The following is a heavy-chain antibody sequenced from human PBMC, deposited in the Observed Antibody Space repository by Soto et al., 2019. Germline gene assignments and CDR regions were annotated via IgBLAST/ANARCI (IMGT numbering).Heavy chain of an antibody. CDR2: IYYSGST. D-gene: IGHD6-13*01. Sequence: SETLSLTCTVSGGSISSSSYYWGWIRQPPGKGLEWIGSIYYSGSTYYNPSLKSRVTISVDTSKNQFSLKLSSVTAADTAVYYCERQQGIGTLDYWGQGTLVTVSS. CDR3: ERQQGIGTLDY. J-gene: IGHJ4*02. V-gene: IGHV4-39*01. CDR1: GGSISSSSYY.